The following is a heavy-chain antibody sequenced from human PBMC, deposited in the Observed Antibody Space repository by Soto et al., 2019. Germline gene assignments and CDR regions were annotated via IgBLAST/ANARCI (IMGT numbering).Heavy chain of an antibody. Sequence: ASVKVSCKASGYTFTSYDINWVRQATGQGLEWMGIINPSGGSTSYAQKFQGRVTMTRDTSTSTVYMELSSLRSEDTAVYYCARASTTTVVTFDYWGQGTLVNVSS. D-gene: IGHD4-17*01. CDR1: GYTFTSYD. V-gene: IGHV1-46*01. CDR3: ARASTTTVVTFDY. CDR2: INPSGGST. J-gene: IGHJ4*02.